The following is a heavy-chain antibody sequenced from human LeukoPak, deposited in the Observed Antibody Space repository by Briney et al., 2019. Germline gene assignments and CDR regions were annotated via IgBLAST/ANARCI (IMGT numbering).Heavy chain of an antibody. CDR3: SRDSSDVLTGYYHF. V-gene: IGHV1-2*02. J-gene: IGHJ4*02. CDR2: INPNSGRT. Sequence: ASVKASCKTSGYTFNDYYVHWVRQAPGQGLQWMGWINPNSGRTNYAPKFQGRVTLTTDTSISTAYMELSGLISGDTALYYCSRDSSDVLTGYYHFWGQGTLVTVSS. CDR1: GYTFNDYY. D-gene: IGHD3-9*01.